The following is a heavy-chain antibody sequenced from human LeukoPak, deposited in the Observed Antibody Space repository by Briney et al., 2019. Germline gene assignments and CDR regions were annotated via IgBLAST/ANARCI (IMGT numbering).Heavy chain of an antibody. CDR2: INTDTGNP. J-gene: IGHJ3*02. Sequence: ASVKVSCKASRYTFTTYAMNWVRQAPGQGLEWMGWINTDTGNPTYAQGFTGRFVFSLDTSVSTAYLQISNLKAEDTAVYYCARGTYGGNSGDTFDIWGQGTMVTVSS. CDR1: RYTFTTYA. V-gene: IGHV7-4-1*02. D-gene: IGHD4-23*01. CDR3: ARGTYGGNSGDTFDI.